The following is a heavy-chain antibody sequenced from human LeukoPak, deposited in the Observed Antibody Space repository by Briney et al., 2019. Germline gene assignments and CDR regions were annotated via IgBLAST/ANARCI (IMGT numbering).Heavy chain of an antibody. Sequence: SGTLSLTCTVSGASISPYYWNWIRQPAGKGLEWIGRLYPSGSSDYDPSLKSRVSISVGTSNNQFSLRVTSVTAADTAIYSCARDLSGSLYFDYWGQGILVTVSA. D-gene: IGHD3-10*01. V-gene: IGHV4-4*07. CDR1: GASISPYY. CDR2: LYPSGSS. CDR3: ARDLSGSLYFDY. J-gene: IGHJ4*02.